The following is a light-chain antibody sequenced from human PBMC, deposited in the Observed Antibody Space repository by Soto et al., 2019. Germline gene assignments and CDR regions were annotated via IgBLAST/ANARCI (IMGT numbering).Light chain of an antibody. V-gene: IGKV3-15*01. Sequence: EIVMTPSPATLSVSPVERATLSCRASQSVRSNLAWYQQKPGQAPRLLIYGASTRATGIPARFSGGGSGTEFTLTISSLQSEDFAVYYCQQYSNWPPGTFGQGTKVDIK. CDR2: GAS. CDR3: QQYSNWPPGT. CDR1: QSVRSN. J-gene: IGKJ1*01.